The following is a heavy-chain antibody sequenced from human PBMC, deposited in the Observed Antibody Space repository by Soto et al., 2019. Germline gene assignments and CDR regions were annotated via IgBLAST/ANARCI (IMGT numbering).Heavy chain of an antibody. CDR2: ITFDGRDK. CDR3: TRDLLAGHDVY. Sequence: QVQLVESGGCVVQPGRSLRLSCAASGFTFRNFAMHWVRQAPGKGLEWLAVITFDGRDKYYADSVKGRFTISRDTSKNTLYLQMNSLRIDDTAVYFCTRDLLAGHDVYWGQGTLVTVSS. J-gene: IGHJ4*02. CDR1: GFTFRNFA. D-gene: IGHD5-12*01. V-gene: IGHV3-30*04.